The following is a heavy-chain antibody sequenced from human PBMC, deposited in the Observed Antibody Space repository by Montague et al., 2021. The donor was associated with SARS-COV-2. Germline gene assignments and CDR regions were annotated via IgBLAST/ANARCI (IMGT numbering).Heavy chain of an antibody. Sequence: SLRLSCAASGFTFGDYAMHWVRQAPGKGPEWVSGISWNSGSIGYADSVKGRFTISRDNAKNSPYLQRNSLRAEDTALYYCAKDMEDIYDSSGYFDYWGQGTLVTVSS. D-gene: IGHD3-22*01. J-gene: IGHJ4*02. V-gene: IGHV3-9*01. CDR1: GFTFGDYA. CDR3: AKDMEDIYDSSGYFDY. CDR2: ISWNSGSI.